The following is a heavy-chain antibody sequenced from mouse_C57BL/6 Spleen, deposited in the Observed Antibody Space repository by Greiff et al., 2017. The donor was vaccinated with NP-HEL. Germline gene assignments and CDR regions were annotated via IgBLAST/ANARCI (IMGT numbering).Heavy chain of an antibody. V-gene: IGHV1-7*01. CDR2: INPSSGYT. Sequence: VKLMESGAELAKPGASVKLSCKASGYTFTSYWMHWVKQRPGQGLEWIGYINPSSGYTKYNQKFKDKATLTADKSSSTAYMQLSSLTYEDSAVYYCARGEGYDYGRQGDYYAMDYWGQGTSVTVSS. D-gene: IGHD2-4*01. CDR1: GYTFTSYW. CDR3: ARGEGYDYGRQGDYYAMDY. J-gene: IGHJ4*01.